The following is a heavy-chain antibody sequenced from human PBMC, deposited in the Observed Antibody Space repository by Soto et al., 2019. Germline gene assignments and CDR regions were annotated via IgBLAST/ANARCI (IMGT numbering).Heavy chain of an antibody. CDR1: GGSISSYY. Sequence: SETLSLTCTVSGGSISSYYWSWIRQPPGKGLEWIGYIYYSGSTNYNPSLKSRVTISVDTSKNQFSLKLSSVTAADTAVYYCARGIAAAGGYYYGMDVWGQGTTVT. J-gene: IGHJ6*02. CDR2: IYYSGST. CDR3: ARGIAAAGGYYYGMDV. V-gene: IGHV4-59*01. D-gene: IGHD6-13*01.